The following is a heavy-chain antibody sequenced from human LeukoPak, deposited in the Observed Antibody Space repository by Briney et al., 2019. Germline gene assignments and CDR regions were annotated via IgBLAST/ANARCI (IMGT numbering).Heavy chain of an antibody. CDR3: AREPYSSSSDY. V-gene: IGHV1-18*01. CDR2: ISPYNGNT. Sequence: GASVKVSCKASGYTFTSYGITWVRQAPGQGLEWMGWISPYNGNTNYAQKLQGRVTMTTDTSTSTAYMELRSLRSDDSAVYYCAREPYSSSSDYWGQGTLVTVSS. CDR1: GYTFTSYG. J-gene: IGHJ4*02. D-gene: IGHD6-6*01.